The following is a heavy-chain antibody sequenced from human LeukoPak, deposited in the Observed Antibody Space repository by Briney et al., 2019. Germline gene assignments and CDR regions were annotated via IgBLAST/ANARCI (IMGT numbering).Heavy chain of an antibody. J-gene: IGHJ4*02. CDR3: PRSLIVTSYFDY. D-gene: IGHD2/OR15-2a*01. Sequence: GGSLRLSCAASGFAFNTYTVHWVRQAPGQGLEWVAVISYDGTHKYYADSVKGRFTISRDNSKSTLFLQMDSLRPEDTAIYYCPRSLIVTSYFDYWGQGTLVTVSS. V-gene: IGHV3-30*01. CDR2: ISYDGTHK. CDR1: GFAFNTYT.